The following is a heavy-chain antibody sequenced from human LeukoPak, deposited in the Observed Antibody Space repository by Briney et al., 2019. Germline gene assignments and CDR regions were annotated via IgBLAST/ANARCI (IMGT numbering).Heavy chain of an antibody. CDR3: ARDPKWLLCFDY. CDR1: GFTFSSYE. Sequence: GGSLRLSCAASGFTFSSYEMNWVRQAPGKGLEWVSYIGTSDSSTYYADSVKGRFTISRDNAKNSLYLQMNSLRPEDTAVYYCARDPKWLLCFDYWGQGTLVTVSS. J-gene: IGHJ4*02. CDR2: IGTSDSST. D-gene: IGHD5-24*01. V-gene: IGHV3-48*03.